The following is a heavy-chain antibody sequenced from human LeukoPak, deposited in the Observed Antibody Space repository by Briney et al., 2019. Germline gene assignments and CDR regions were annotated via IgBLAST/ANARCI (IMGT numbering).Heavy chain of an antibody. CDR2: INAGNGNT. J-gene: IGHJ4*02. D-gene: IGHD2-15*01. Sequence: ASVKVSCKASGYTFTSYAMHWVRQAPGQGLEWMGWINAGNGNTKYSQKFQGRVTITRDTSASTAYMELSSLRSEDTAVYYCARSYCSGGRCYWYYFDYWGQGTLVTVSS. V-gene: IGHV1-3*01. CDR3: ARSYCSGGRCYWYYFDY. CDR1: GYTFTSYA.